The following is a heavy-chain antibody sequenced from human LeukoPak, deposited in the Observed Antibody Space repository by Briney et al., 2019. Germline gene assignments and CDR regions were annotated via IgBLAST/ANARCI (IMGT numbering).Heavy chain of an antibody. V-gene: IGHV1-2*02. CDR3: ARGPWELLTVLDY. CDR1: GYTFTGYY. J-gene: IGHJ4*02. D-gene: IGHD1-26*01. CDR2: INPNSGGT. Sequence: ASVKVSCKASGYTFTGYYMHWVRQAPGQGLEWMGWINPNSGGTNYAQEFQGRVTMTRDTSISTAYMELSRLRSDDTAVYYCARGPWELLTVLDYWGQGTLVTVSS.